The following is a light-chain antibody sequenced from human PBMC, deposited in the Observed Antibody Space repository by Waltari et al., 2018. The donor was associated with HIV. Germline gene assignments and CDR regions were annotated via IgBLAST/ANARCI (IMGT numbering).Light chain of an antibody. CDR1: QSISSY. J-gene: IGKJ4*01. Sequence: DIQMTQSPSSLSASVGDRVTITCRASQSISSYLNWYQQKQGKAPKLLIYAASILQSGVPSRFSGSGSGTDFTLTISSLQPEDFATYYCQQSYSTPPLTFGGGTKVEIK. V-gene: IGKV1-39*01. CDR2: AAS. CDR3: QQSYSTPPLT.